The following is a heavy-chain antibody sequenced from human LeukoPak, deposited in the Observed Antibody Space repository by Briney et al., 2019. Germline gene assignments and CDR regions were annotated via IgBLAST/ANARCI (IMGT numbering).Heavy chain of an antibody. J-gene: IGHJ5*02. Sequence: GGSLRLSCAASGFTFSSYWMSWVRQAPGKGLEWVANIKQDGSEKYYVDSVKGRFTISRDNAKNSLYLQMNSLRAEDTAVYYCARVGHYDFWRSWFDPWGQGTLVTVSS. CDR2: IKQDGSEK. CDR3: ARVGHYDFWRSWFDP. V-gene: IGHV3-7*01. D-gene: IGHD3-3*01. CDR1: GFTFSSYW.